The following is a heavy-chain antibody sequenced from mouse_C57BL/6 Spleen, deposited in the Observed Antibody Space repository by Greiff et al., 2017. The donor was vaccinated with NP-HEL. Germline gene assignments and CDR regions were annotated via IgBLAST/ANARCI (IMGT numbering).Heavy chain of an antibody. D-gene: IGHD3-1*01. CDR3: TRKGTGDY. CDR2: IDPETGGT. Sequence: VQLQQPGAELVRPGASVTLSCKASGYTFTDYEMHWVKQTPVHGLEWIGAIDPETGGTAYNQKFKGKAILTADKSSSTAYMELRSLTSEDSAVYYCTRKGTGDYWGQGTTLTVSS. V-gene: IGHV1-15*01. CDR1: GYTFTDYE. J-gene: IGHJ2*01.